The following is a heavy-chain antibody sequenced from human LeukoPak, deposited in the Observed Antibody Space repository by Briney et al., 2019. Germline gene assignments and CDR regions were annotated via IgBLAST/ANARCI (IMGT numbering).Heavy chain of an antibody. J-gene: IGHJ4*02. CDR1: GFPFINSA. Sequence: PGGSLRLACATSGFPFINSAMHWVRQAPGKGLEYVASISRYGDDTYYADSVKDRFTISRDNSKNTLYLPLGSLRTDDMAVYYCARGGVWHQLAIEYWGLGTLVTVSS. V-gene: IGHV3-64*02. CDR3: ARGGVWHQLAIEY. CDR2: ISRYGDDT. D-gene: IGHD3-10*01.